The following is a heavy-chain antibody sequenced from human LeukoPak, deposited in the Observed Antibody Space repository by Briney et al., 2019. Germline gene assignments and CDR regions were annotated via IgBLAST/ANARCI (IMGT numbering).Heavy chain of an antibody. Sequence: ASVKVSCKASGYTFTGYYMHWVRQAPGQGLEWMGWINPNSGGANYAQKFQGRVTMTRDTSITTAYMELSSLRSEDTAVYYCARDTTGSGSYYFTFDYWGQGTLVTVSS. CDR1: GYTFTGYY. J-gene: IGHJ4*02. D-gene: IGHD3-10*01. V-gene: IGHV1-2*02. CDR2: INPNSGGA. CDR3: ARDTTGSGSYYFTFDY.